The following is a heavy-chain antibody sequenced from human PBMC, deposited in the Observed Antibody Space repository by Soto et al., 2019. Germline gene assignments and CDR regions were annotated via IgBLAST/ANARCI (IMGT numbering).Heavy chain of an antibody. V-gene: IGHV4-30-4*01. CDR2: IYYSGST. D-gene: IGHD2-2*01. J-gene: IGHJ5*02. Sequence: PSETLSLTCTVSGGSISSGDYYWSWIRQPPGKGLEWIGYIYYSGSTYYNPSLKSRVTISVDTSKNQFSLKLSSVTAADTAVYYCARRVPAATNNWFDPWGQGTLVTVSS. CDR3: ARRVPAATNNWFDP. CDR1: GGSISSGDYY.